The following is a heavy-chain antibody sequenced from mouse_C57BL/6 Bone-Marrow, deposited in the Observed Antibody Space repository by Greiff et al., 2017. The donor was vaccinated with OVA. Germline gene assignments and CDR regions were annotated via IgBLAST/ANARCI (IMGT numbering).Heavy chain of an antibody. Sequence: QVQLKQPGAELVKPGASVKVSCKASGYTFTSYWMHWVKQRPGQGLEWIGRIHPSDSDTNYNQKFKGKATLTVDKSSSTAYMQLSSLTSEDSAVYYCAINYGSSFPYWYFDVWGTGTTVTVSS. D-gene: IGHD1-1*01. CDR1: GYTFTSYW. CDR3: AINYGSSFPYWYFDV. CDR2: IHPSDSDT. V-gene: IGHV1-74*01. J-gene: IGHJ1*03.